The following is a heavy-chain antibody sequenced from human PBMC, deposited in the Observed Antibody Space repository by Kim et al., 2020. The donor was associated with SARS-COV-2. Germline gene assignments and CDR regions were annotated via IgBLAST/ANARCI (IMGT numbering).Heavy chain of an antibody. CDR3: AKDRATMVRGVIPEAFDI. J-gene: IGHJ3*02. CDR1: GFTFSSYA. V-gene: IGHV3-23*01. D-gene: IGHD3-10*01. CDR2: ISGSGGST. Sequence: GGSLRLSCAASGFTFSSYAMSWVRQAPGKGLEWVSAISGSGGSTYYADSVKGRFTISRDNSKNTLYLQMNSLRAEDTAVYYCAKDRATMVRGVIPEAFDIWGQGTMVTVSS.